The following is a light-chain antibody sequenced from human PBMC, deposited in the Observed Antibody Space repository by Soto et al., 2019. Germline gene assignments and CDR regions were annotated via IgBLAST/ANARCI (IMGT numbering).Light chain of an antibody. J-gene: IGKJ1*01. CDR2: GAS. Sequence: EIVMTQSPATLSVSPGERATLSCRASQSVTINLAWYQQKPGQAPRLLIYGASTRATGIPARFSGSGSGTEFTLTISSLQSEDFAVYYCQHYNNWPPWTFGQGTKVGIK. CDR3: QHYNNWPPWT. V-gene: IGKV3-15*01. CDR1: QSVTIN.